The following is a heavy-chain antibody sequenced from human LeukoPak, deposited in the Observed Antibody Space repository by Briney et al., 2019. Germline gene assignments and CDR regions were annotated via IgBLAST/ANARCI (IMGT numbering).Heavy chain of an antibody. J-gene: IGHJ6*04. CDR1: GFTFNSYG. CDR2: ISYDGSNK. V-gene: IGHV3-30*18. CDR3: VKVITMVRGVIKNYYGMDV. Sequence: GRSLRLSCAASGFTFNSYGMHWVRQAPGKGLEWVAVISYDGSNKYYADSVKGRFTISRDNSKNTLYLQMNSLRAEDTAVYYCVKVITMVRGVIKNYYGMDVWGKGTTVTVSS. D-gene: IGHD3-10*01.